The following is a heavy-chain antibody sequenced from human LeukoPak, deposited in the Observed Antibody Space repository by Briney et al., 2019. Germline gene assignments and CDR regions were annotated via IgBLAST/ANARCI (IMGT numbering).Heavy chain of an antibody. V-gene: IGHV1-3*03. J-gene: IGHJ4*02. D-gene: IGHD5-24*01. CDR1: GYTFTDYA. CDR2: INAGNGKT. Sequence: ASVKVSCKASGYTFTDYAMQWVRQAPGQSLEWMGWINAGNGKTRYSEDFQGRITITRDTSASTAYMELSSLRSEDTAVYYCASSRDGYTQLDYWGQGTLVTVSS. CDR3: ASSRDGYTQLDY.